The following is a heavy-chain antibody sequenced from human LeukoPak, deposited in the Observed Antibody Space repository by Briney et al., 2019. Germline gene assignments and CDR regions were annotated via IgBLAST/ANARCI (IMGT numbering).Heavy chain of an antibody. CDR2: ISYIGST. Sequence: SENLSPTRPVSGGSFSSHYWSWIRPPPGKGLEWIGYISYIGSTNYHPSLKSRVTISVDTSKNQFSLKLSSVTAADTAVYYCARDPTTVTKGLDIWGQGTMVTVSS. CDR1: GGSFSSHY. D-gene: IGHD4-17*01. CDR3: ARDPTTVTKGLDI. V-gene: IGHV4-59*11. J-gene: IGHJ3*02.